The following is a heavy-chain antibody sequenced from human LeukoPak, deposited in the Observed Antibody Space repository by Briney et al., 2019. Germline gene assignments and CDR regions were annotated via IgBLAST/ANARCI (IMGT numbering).Heavy chain of an antibody. V-gene: IGHV4-34*01. J-gene: IGHJ4*02. D-gene: IGHD4-17*01. Sequence: SETLSLTCAVYGGSFSGYYWSWIRQPPGKGLEWIGEINHSGSTNYNPSLKSRVTISVDTSKNQFSLKLTSMTAADTAVYYCARGDDHDYGDLYFGYWGQGTLVTVSS. CDR2: INHSGST. CDR1: GGSFSGYY. CDR3: ARGDDHDYGDLYFGY.